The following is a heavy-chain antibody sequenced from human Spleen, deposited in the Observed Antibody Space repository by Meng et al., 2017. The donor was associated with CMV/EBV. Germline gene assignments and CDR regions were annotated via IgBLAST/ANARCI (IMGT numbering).Heavy chain of an antibody. V-gene: IGHV3-11*01. J-gene: IGHJ4*02. Sequence: ASGFTFGDYYMTWIRQGPGKGLEWISYISTGGSTIQYADSVEGRFTISRDNAKNSLYLQMNSLRAEDTAVYYCARLRGYYDSSGFDYWGQGTLVTVSS. CDR1: GFTFGDYY. CDR3: ARLRGYYDSSGFDY. CDR2: ISTGGSTI. D-gene: IGHD3-22*01.